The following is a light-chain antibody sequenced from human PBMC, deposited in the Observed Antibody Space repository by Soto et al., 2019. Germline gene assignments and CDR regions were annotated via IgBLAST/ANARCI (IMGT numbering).Light chain of an antibody. CDR1: QSVRSSY. J-gene: IGKJ1*01. CDR3: LQYGTFPRT. CDR2: GAS. Sequence: EIVLTQSAGTLSLSAGERATLSCRASQSVRSSYLAWYQQNAGQAPRLLIYGASSRATGIPDRFSGSLYGTDFTLTISRLEPEDFAVYYCLQYGTFPRTFGQGTKVDIK. V-gene: IGKV3-20*01.